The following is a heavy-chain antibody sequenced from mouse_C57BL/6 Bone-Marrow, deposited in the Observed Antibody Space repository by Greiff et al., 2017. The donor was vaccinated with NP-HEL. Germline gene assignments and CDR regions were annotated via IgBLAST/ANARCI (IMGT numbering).Heavy chain of an antibody. Sequence: VQLQQSGAELVRPGASVKLSCTASGLNIKDDYMHWVKQRPEQGLEWIGWIDPENGDTEYVSKFQGKATITVDTSSNTASLQLSSLTSEDTAVYYCTFIYYYVSWFAYWGQGTLVTVSA. J-gene: IGHJ3*01. CDR1: GLNIKDDY. D-gene: IGHD1-1*01. CDR2: IDPENGDT. CDR3: TFIYYYVSWFAY. V-gene: IGHV14-4*01.